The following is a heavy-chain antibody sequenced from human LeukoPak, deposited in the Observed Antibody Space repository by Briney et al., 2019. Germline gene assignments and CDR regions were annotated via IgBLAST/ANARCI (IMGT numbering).Heavy chain of an antibody. CDR2: ISWNSGSI. CDR1: GFTFSGSA. D-gene: IGHD6-19*01. J-gene: IGHJ4*02. V-gene: IGHV3-9*01. CDR3: AKDVSFSSGWQYFDY. Sequence: GGSLKLSCAASGFTFSGSAMHWVRQAPGKGLEWVSGISWNSGSIGYADSVKGRFTISRDNAKNSLYLQMNSLRAEDTALYYCAKDVSFSSGWQYFDYWGQGTLVTVSS.